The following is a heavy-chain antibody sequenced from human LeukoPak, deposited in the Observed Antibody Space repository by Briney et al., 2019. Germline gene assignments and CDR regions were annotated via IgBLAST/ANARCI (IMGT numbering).Heavy chain of an antibody. V-gene: IGHV3-23*01. J-gene: IGHJ1*01. Sequence: GGSLRLSCAASGFTFSSYAMSWVRQAPGKGLEWVSAISGSGGSTYYADSVKGRFTISRDNSENTLYLQMNSLRAEDTAVYYCAKDRRQQLAGAEYFQHWGQGTLVTVSS. CDR3: AKDRRQQLAGAEYFQH. CDR1: GFTFSSYA. D-gene: IGHD6-13*01. CDR2: ISGSGGST.